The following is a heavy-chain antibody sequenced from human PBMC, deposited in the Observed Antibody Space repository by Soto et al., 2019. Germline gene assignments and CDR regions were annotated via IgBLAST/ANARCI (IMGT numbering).Heavy chain of an antibody. V-gene: IGHV1-69*13. CDR3: AREKVRGDRYYYYGMDV. J-gene: IGHJ6*02. Sequence: WASVKVSCKASGGTFSSYAISWVRQAPGQGLEWMGGIIPIFGTANYAQKFQGRVTITADESTSTAYMELSSLRSEDTAVYYCAREKVRGDRYYYYGMDVWGQGTTVTVSS. D-gene: IGHD3-10*01. CDR1: GGTFSSYA. CDR2: IIPIFGTA.